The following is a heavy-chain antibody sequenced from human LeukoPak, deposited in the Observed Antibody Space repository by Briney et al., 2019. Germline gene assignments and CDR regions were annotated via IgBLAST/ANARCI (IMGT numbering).Heavy chain of an antibody. CDR2: ISAYNGNT. CDR1: GYTFTSYG. D-gene: IGHD3-10*01. V-gene: IGHV1-18*01. CDR3: ARVLMVRGVINPLGY. J-gene: IGHJ4*02. Sequence: ASVKVSCKASGYTFTSYGISWVRQASGQGLEWMGWISAYNGNTNYAQKLQGRVTMTTETSTSTAYMELRSLRSDDTAVYYCARVLMVRGVINPLGYWGQGTLATVSS.